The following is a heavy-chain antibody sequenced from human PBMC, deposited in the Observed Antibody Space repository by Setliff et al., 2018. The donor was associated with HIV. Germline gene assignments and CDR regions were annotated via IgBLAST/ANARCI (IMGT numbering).Heavy chain of an antibody. CDR2: IRRTDNGGRI. V-gene: IGHV3-49*04. J-gene: IGHJ4*02. D-gene: IGHD3-10*01. Sequence: GGSLRLSCTASGFPFGDYAVSWVRQAPGKGLEWVGFIRRTDNGGRIEYAASVRGRFTISRDESGTIAYLQMNSLKTEDTAVYYCTRWFGELRDYWGQGTLVTVSS. CDR3: TRWFGELRDY. CDR1: GFPFGDYA.